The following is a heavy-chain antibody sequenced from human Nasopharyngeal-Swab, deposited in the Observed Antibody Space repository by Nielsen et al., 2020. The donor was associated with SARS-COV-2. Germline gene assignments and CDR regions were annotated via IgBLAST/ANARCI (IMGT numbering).Heavy chain of an antibody. Sequence: GESLKISCAASGFTFSSYSMNWVRQAPGKGLEWVSSISSSSSYIYYADSVKGRFTTSRDNAKNSLYLQMNSLRAEDTAVYYCARARRGVDYYMDVWGKGTTVTVSS. CDR2: ISSSSSYI. CDR3: ARARRGVDYYMDV. J-gene: IGHJ6*03. CDR1: GFTFSSYS. V-gene: IGHV3-21*01. D-gene: IGHD3-10*01.